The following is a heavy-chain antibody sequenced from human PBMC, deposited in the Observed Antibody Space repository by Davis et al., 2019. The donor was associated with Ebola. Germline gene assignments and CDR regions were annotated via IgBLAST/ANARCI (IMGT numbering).Heavy chain of an antibody. V-gene: IGHV4-34*01. CDR3: ASIHQVRAQNSFDI. CDR1: GGSFNDYY. J-gene: IGHJ3*02. CDR2: INYRGRT. D-gene: IGHD2/OR15-2a*01. Sequence: PSETLSLTCALYGGSFNDYYWSWIRHSPEKGLEWFGEINYRGRTTYNPFLESRVTVSIDTSKNQFSLKLRSVTAADTAVYFCASIHQVRAQNSFDIWGQGTFVTVSS.